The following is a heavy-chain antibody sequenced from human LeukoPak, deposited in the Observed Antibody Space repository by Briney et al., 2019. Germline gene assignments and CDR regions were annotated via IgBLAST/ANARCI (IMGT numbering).Heavy chain of an antibody. CDR3: ARGRYYLDS. V-gene: IGHV3-74*01. J-gene: IGHJ4*02. CDR2: FNSDGIST. CDR1: GFTFSTNA. Sequence: GGSLRLSCLTSGFTFSTNAMSWVRQAPGKGLVWVSRFNSDGISTSYADSVKGRFTISRDNAKNTLYLQMNSLRAEDTAMYYCARGRYYLDSWGQGTLVTVSS.